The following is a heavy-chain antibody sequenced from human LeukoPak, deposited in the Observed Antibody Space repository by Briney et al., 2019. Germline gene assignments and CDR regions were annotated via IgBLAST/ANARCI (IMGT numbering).Heavy chain of an antibody. Sequence: SQTLSLTCSVSGGSITGYYSGWIRHPPRKGRERLGYIYASGGTNYSPRSRVTMSLDTSKKQFPLNLNSVAAADTAVYYCARGGAVVPGALRFWGQGTLVTVSS. CDR2: IYASGGT. CDR3: ARGGAVVPGALRF. D-gene: IGHD2-2*02. J-gene: IGHJ4*02. CDR1: GGSITGYY. V-gene: IGHV4-4*09.